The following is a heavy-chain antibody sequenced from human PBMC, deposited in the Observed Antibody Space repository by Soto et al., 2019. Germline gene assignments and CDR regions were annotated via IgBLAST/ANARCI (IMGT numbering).Heavy chain of an antibody. CDR1: GFAVNSNY. Sequence: GGSLRLSCAASGFAVNSNYMSWVRQAPGKGLEWVSVFYIGGITYYTDSVKVRFTISRDNSKNTLYLQMNSLRAEDTAVYYWARGGSSSRAYGMDVWGQGTTVTVSS. CDR2: FYIGGIT. CDR3: ARGGSSSRAYGMDV. D-gene: IGHD6-6*01. V-gene: IGHV3-53*01. J-gene: IGHJ6*02.